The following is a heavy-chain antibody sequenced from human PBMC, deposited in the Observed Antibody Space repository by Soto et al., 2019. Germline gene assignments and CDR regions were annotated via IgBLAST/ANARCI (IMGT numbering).Heavy chain of an antibody. CDR1: GGSISSGDYY. V-gene: IGHV4-30-4*01. CDR2: IYYSGST. CDR3: ARVGYSYVYYFDY. D-gene: IGHD5-18*01. Sequence: PSETLSLTCTVSGGSISSGDYYWSWIRQPPGKGLEWIGYIYYSGSTYYNPSLKSRVTISVDTSKNQFSLKLSSVTAADTAVYYCARVGYSYVYYFDYWGQGTLVTVSS. J-gene: IGHJ4*02.